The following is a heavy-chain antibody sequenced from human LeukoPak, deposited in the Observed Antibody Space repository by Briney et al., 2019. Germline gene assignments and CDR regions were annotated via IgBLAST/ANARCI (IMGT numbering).Heavy chain of an antibody. CDR2: IYPGDSDT. V-gene: IGHV5-51*01. CDR1: GYSFTSYW. CDR3: ARRVGAWFGELILTNYFDY. J-gene: IGHJ4*02. Sequence: GESLKISCKGSGYSFTSYWIGWVRQMPGKGLEWMGIIYPGDSDTRYSPSFQGQVTISADKSISTAYLQWSSLKASDTAMYYCARRVGAWFGELILTNYFDYWGQGTLVTVSS. D-gene: IGHD3-10*01.